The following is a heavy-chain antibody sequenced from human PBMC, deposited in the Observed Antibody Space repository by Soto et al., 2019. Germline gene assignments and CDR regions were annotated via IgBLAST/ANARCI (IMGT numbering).Heavy chain of an antibody. D-gene: IGHD2-2*02. V-gene: IGHV1-2*02. J-gene: IGHJ4*02. Sequence: QVPLVQSGAEVKKPGASVKVSCKAAGYTFTGYYMHWVRQAPGQGLEWMGWINPKSGGTNYAQKFQGRVTMTRDTSISTAYMELSRLRSDDTAVYYCARDRGYCSSTSCYIAYWGQGTLVTVSS. CDR3: ARDRGYCSSTSCYIAY. CDR2: INPKSGGT. CDR1: GYTFTGYY.